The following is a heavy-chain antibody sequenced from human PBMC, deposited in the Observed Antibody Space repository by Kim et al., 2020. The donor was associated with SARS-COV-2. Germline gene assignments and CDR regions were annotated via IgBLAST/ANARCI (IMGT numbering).Heavy chain of an antibody. V-gene: IGHV3-53*01. D-gene: IGHD3-16*01. Sequence: GGSLRLSCAASGFTVSSNYMSWVRQAPGKGLEWVSVIYSGGSTYYADSVKGRSTISRDNSKNTLYLQMNSLRAEDTAVYYCARDLGDYGMDVWGQGTTVTVSS. CDR2: IYSGGST. CDR3: ARDLGDYGMDV. CDR1: GFTVSSNY. J-gene: IGHJ6*02.